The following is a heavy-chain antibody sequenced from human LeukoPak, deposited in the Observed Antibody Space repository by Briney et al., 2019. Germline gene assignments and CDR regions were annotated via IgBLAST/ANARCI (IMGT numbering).Heavy chain of an antibody. Sequence: PSETLSLTCTVSGGSISSDSWGWIRQPPGKGLEWIGYIYYSGSTNYNPSLKSRVTISVDTSKNQFSLKLASVTAADTAVYYCARHEDTSVWALDYWGQGTLVTVSS. CDR2: IYYSGST. CDR1: GGSISSDS. D-gene: IGHD5-18*01. V-gene: IGHV4-59*08. J-gene: IGHJ4*02. CDR3: ARHEDTSVWALDY.